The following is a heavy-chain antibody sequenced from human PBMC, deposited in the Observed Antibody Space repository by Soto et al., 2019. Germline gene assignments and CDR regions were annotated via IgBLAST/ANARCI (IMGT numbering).Heavy chain of an antibody. J-gene: IGHJ3*02. D-gene: IGHD2-8*02. CDR1: GGPVRDAFSY. CDR3: ARELEGGVFDI. CDR2: LSYTGST. Sequence: QVHLQESGPQLVKPSQPLSLTCTVSGGPVRDAFSYWTWIRQPPGKGPEWMGYLSYTGSTYYNPSLRNRATISVDESSNPLSLRMSSVTASDTAVYYCARELEGGVFDIWGRGTLVSVSS. V-gene: IGHV4-30-4*01.